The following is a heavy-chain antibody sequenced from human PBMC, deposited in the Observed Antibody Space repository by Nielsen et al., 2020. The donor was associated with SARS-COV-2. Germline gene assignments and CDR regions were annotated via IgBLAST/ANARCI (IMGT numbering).Heavy chain of an antibody. Sequence: GESLKISCAASGFTFDDYGMSWVRQAPGKGLEWVSGINRNGGSTGYADSVKGRFTISRDNAKDYLYLQMNSLRAEDTALYHCARHGDYAYYYYGMDVWGQGTTVTVSS. CDR3: ARHGDYAYYYYGMDV. CDR1: GFTFDDYG. J-gene: IGHJ6*02. D-gene: IGHD4-17*01. V-gene: IGHV3-20*01. CDR2: INRNGGST.